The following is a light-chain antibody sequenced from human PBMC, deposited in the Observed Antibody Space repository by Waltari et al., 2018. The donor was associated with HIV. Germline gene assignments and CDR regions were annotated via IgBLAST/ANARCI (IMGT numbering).Light chain of an antibody. CDR1: QSISNW. CDR3: QEYSGYFRT. V-gene: IGKV1-5*03. CDR2: KAS. J-gene: IGKJ1*01. Sequence: DIQMTQSPSTLSASVGDRVTITCRPSQSISNWLAWYQQKPGKAPKLLIYKASSLESGVPSRFSGSGSGTEYTLTISSLQPDDFATYYCQEYSGYFRTFGQGTKVEIK.